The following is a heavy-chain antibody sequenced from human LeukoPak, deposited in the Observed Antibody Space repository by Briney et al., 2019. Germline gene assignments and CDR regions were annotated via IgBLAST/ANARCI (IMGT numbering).Heavy chain of an antibody. CDR1: GGSISSGDYY. CDR2: IYYSGST. D-gene: IGHD3-9*01. CDR3: ARVGGYDILTGDY. Sequence: SQTLSLTCTVSGGSISSGDYYWSWIRQPPGKGLEWIGYIYYSGSTYYNPSLKSRVTISVDTSKNQFSLKLSSVTAANTAVYYCARVGGYDILTGDYWGQGTLVTVSS. V-gene: IGHV4-30-4*01. J-gene: IGHJ4*02.